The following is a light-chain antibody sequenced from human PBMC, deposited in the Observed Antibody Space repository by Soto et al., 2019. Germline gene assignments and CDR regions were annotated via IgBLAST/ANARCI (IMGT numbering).Light chain of an antibody. CDR1: SSDVGAYKY. J-gene: IGLJ3*02. CDR3: TSYVGNDIWV. Sequence: QSALTQPPSASGSPGQSVTISCTRTSSDVGAYKYVSWYQQYPGKAPKLMIDEVTKRPSGVPDRFSGSKSGNTASLTVSGLQAEDEADYYCTSYVGNDIWVFGGGTKVTVL. V-gene: IGLV2-8*01. CDR2: EVT.